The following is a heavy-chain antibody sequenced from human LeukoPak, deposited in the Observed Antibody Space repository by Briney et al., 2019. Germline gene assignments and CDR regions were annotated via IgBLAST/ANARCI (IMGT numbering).Heavy chain of an antibody. CDR2: ISYDGSNK. D-gene: IGHD3-16*01. V-gene: IGHV3-30-3*01. CDR1: GFTFSSYA. Sequence: GGSLRLSCAASGFTFSSYAMHWVRQAPGKGLEGVAVISYDGSNKYYADSVKGRFTISRDNSKNTLYLQMNSLRAEDTAVYYCARTFPGGGGFDYWGQGTLVTVSS. CDR3: ARTFPGGGGFDY. J-gene: IGHJ4*02.